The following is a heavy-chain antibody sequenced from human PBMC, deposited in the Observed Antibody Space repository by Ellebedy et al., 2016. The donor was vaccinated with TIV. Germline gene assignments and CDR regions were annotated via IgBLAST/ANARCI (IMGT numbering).Heavy chain of an antibody. D-gene: IGHD3-16*02. J-gene: IGHJ3*02. Sequence: PGGSLRLSCSASGFTFSSYAMHWVRQAPGKGLEYVSAINSNGGSTYYADSLKGRFTISRDNSKNTLYLQMSSLRAEDTAVYYCVKEQMITFGGVIVMSAFDIWGQGTMVTVSS. CDR1: GFTFSSYA. CDR2: INSNGGST. V-gene: IGHV3-64D*06. CDR3: VKEQMITFGGVIVMSAFDI.